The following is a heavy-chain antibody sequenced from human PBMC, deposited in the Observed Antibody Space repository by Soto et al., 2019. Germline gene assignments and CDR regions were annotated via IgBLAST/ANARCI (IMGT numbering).Heavy chain of an antibody. J-gene: IGHJ3*02. CDR3: AKDSRNYSGSYPDAFDI. D-gene: IGHD1-26*01. V-gene: IGHV3-23*01. CDR2: ISGSGGST. Sequence: PGGSLRLACAASGFTFSSYAMSWVRQAPGKGLELVSVISGSGGSTYYADSVKGRFTISRDNSKNTLYLQMNSLRAEDTAVYYCAKDSRNYSGSYPDAFDIWGQGTMVTVSS. CDR1: GFTFSSYA.